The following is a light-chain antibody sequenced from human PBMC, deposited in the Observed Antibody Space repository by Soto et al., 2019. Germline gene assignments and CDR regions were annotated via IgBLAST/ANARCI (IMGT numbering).Light chain of an antibody. Sequence: QSVLTQPASVSGSPGQSITMSCTGTNRDVGDYDFVSWYQQHPGKAPRLMIYEVFNRPSGVSDRFSGSKSGNTASLTISGLQAEDEADYYCSSYTSSSTVVFGGGTKLTVL. J-gene: IGLJ2*01. CDR3: SSYTSSSTVV. V-gene: IGLV2-14*01. CDR2: EVF. CDR1: NRDVGDYDF.